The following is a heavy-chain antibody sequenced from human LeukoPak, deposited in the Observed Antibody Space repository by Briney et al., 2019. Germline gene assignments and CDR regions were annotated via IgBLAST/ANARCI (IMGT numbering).Heavy chain of an antibody. CDR2: LGQDGTKK. Sequence: GGALRLSCADSGLTFTGYWMSWVRQAPGKGLEWVANLGQDGTKKYYVDSVKGRFTISRDNAKNSLYLQMDSLRPEDTAVYYCARDRGTQSDYWGQGTLVTVSS. CDR1: GLTFTGYW. J-gene: IGHJ4*02. D-gene: IGHD3-16*01. V-gene: IGHV3-7*01. CDR3: ARDRGTQSDY.